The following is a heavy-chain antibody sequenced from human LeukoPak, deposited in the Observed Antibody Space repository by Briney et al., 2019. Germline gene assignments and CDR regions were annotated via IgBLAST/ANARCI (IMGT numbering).Heavy chain of an antibody. CDR1: GGSFSGYY. D-gene: IGHD2-21*01. V-gene: IGHV4-34*01. CDR3: ALILAGSFNWFDP. J-gene: IGHJ5*01. Sequence: PSETLSLTCAVYGGSFSGYYWSWIRKPPGKGLEWIGEINHSGSTNYNPSLKSRVTISVDTSKNQFSLKLSSVTAADTAVYYCALILAGSFNWFDPWGKETWSPSPQ. CDR2: INHSGST.